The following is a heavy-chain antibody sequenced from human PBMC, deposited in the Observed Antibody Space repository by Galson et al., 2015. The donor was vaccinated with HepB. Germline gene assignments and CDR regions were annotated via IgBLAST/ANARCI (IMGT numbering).Heavy chain of an antibody. Sequence: SVKVSCKASGYTFTSYAMHWVRQAPGQRLEWMGWINAGNGNTKYSQKFQGRVTITRDTSASTAYMELSSLRSEDTAVYYCARSYCSSTSCYAQLFVYWGQGTLVTVSS. CDR3: ARSYCSSTSCYAQLFVY. V-gene: IGHV1-3*01. J-gene: IGHJ4*02. CDR1: GYTFTSYA. D-gene: IGHD2-2*01. CDR2: INAGNGNT.